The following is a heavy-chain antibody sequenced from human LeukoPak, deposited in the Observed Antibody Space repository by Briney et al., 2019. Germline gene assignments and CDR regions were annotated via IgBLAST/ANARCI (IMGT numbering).Heavy chain of an antibody. CDR2: IIPIFGTA. Sequence: GSSVKVSCKASGGTFSSYAISWVRQAPGQGLEWMGGIIPIFGTANYAQKFQGRVTITADKSTSTAYMELSSLRSEDTAVYYCARARQAAMVWGFEYYYYYMDVWGKGTTVTVSS. D-gene: IGHD5-18*01. CDR3: ARARQAAMVWGFEYYYYYMDV. J-gene: IGHJ6*03. V-gene: IGHV1-69*06. CDR1: GGTFSSYA.